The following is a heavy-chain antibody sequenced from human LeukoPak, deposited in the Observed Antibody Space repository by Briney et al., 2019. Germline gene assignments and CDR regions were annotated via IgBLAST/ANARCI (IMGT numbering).Heavy chain of an antibody. CDR1: GYTFTGYY. CDR3: ARSVTIWNYYGMDV. D-gene: IGHD3-9*01. J-gene: IGHJ6*02. CDR2: INPNSGGT. V-gene: IGHV1-2*02. Sequence: GASVKVSCKASGYTFTGYYMHWVRQAPGQGLAWMGWINPNSGGTNYAQKFQGRVTMTRDTSISTAYMELSRLRSDDTAVYYCARSVTIWNYYGMDVWGQGTTVTVSS.